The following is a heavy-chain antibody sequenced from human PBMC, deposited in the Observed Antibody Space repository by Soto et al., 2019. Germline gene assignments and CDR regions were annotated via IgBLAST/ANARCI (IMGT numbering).Heavy chain of an antibody. CDR1: GCTFSSYA. CDR2: IIPIFGTA. Sequence: GASVKVSCKASGCTFSSYAISWVRQAPGQGLEWMGGIIPIFGTANYAQKFQGRVTITADKSTSTAYMELSSLRSEDTAVYYCARDSGTYYYGSGSYHWPFDYWGQGTLVTVSS. J-gene: IGHJ4*02. V-gene: IGHV1-69*06. D-gene: IGHD3-10*01. CDR3: ARDSGTYYYGSGSYHWPFDY.